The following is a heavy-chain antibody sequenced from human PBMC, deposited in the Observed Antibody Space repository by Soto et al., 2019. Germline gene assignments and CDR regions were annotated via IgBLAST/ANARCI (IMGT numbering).Heavy chain of an antibody. V-gene: IGHV1-2*04. CDR2: INPKSGGT. CDR3: GRGIPSSGYYPNWFDP. D-gene: IGHD3-22*01. CDR1: GYTFTDYY. J-gene: IGHJ5*02. Sequence: QVQLVQSGAEVKKPGASVKVSCKAFGYTFTDYYIHWVRQAPGQGLEWMGWINPKSGGTNYAQKFQGWVTMTRDTSISTAYMELSRLTSDDTAVYYCGRGIPSSGYYPNWFDPWGQGTLVTVSS.